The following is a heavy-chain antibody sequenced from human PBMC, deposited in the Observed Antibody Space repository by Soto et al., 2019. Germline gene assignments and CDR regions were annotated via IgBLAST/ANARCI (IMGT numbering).Heavy chain of an antibody. D-gene: IGHD3-10*01. CDR3: TRDWDPGVFDY. J-gene: IGHJ4*02. Sequence: RLQRVSCTASGLTCGDYAMSWIRQDPGKGLEWVGFIRSKAYGGTTEYAASVKGRFTISRDDSKSIAYLQMNSLKTEDTAVYYCTRDWDPGVFDYWGQGTLVTVSS. CDR2: IRSKAYGGTT. V-gene: IGHV3-49*03. CDR1: GLTCGDYA.